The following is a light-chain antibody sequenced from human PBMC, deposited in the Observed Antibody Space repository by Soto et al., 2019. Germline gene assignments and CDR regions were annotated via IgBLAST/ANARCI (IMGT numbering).Light chain of an antibody. CDR1: QSLSSSY. Sequence: EIVLTQSPGTLSLSPGERATLSCRASQSLSSSYLAWYQQKPGQSPRLLIYRASSRATGIPDRFSGSVSGTDFTLTISRLEPEDFAVYYCQQYDSSPRWTFGQGTKVEIK. V-gene: IGKV3-20*01. CDR3: QQYDSSPRWT. J-gene: IGKJ1*01. CDR2: RAS.